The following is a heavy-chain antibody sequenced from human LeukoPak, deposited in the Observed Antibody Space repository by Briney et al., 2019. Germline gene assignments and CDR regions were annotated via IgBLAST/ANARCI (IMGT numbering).Heavy chain of an antibody. V-gene: IGHV3-23*01. Sequence: PGGSLRLSCAASGFTFSSYVMSWVRQAPGKGLEWVSSISASGRTTYYADSVKGRFTISSDSSKNTPFLQMNSLRAEDTAIYYCAKNFYDSSGYYPLDYWGQGTLVTVSS. CDR3: AKNFYDSSGYYPLDY. CDR2: ISASGRTT. CDR1: GFTFSSYV. J-gene: IGHJ4*02. D-gene: IGHD3-22*01.